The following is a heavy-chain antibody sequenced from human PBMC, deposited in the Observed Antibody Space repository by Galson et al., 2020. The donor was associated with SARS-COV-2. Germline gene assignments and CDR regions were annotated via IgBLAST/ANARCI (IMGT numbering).Heavy chain of an antibody. J-gene: IGHJ4*02. D-gene: IGHD6-19*01. V-gene: IGHV4-59*01. CDR1: SGFISSYY. CDR3: AASSPHSSGWYRADY. Sequence: SETLSLTCTVSSGFISSYYWSWIRQPPGKGLEWIGYIYYSGSTNYNPSLKIRVTISVDTSKNQFSLKLNSVTAADTAVYYCAASSPHSSGWYRADYCGQGTLVTVSS. CDR2: IYYSGST.